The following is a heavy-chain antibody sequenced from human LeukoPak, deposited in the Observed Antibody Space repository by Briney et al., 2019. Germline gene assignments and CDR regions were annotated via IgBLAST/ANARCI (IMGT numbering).Heavy chain of an antibody. CDR2: ISSSSSYI. CDR1: GYTFSIYS. J-gene: IGHJ4*02. D-gene: IGHD2-15*01. Sequence: GGSLRLSCAAPGYTFSIYSMNWVRQAPGKGLEWVSPISSSSSYIYYADSVKGRFTISRDNAKNSLYLQMTSLRAEDTAVYYCARGYCTGGSCYQFDYWGQGTLVTVSS. V-gene: IGHV3-21*01. CDR3: ARGYCTGGSCYQFDY.